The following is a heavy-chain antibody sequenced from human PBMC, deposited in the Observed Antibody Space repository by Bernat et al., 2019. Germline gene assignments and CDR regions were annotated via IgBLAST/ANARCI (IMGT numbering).Heavy chain of an antibody. V-gene: IGHV3-33*01. J-gene: IGHJ1*01. CDR1: GFTFSSYG. D-gene: IGHD6-13*01. CDR2: IWYDGSNK. Sequence: QVQLVESGGGVVQPGRSLRLSCAASGFTFSSYGMHWVRQAPGKGLEWVAVIWYDGSNKYYADSVKGRFTISRDNSKNTLYLQMNSLRAEDTAVYYCERGADSSSWYEYEYLEHWGQGTLVTVSS. CDR3: ERGADSSSWYEYEYLEH.